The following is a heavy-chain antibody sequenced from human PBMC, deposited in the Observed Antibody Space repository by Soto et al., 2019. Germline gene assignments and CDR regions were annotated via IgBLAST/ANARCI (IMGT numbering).Heavy chain of an antibody. D-gene: IGHD3-9*01. J-gene: IGHJ4*02. CDR1: GYIFTSYG. V-gene: IGHV1-18*01. CDR3: ARDHYDILIGPRGFDY. Sequence: ASVKVSCKASGYIFTSYGISWVRQAPGQGLEWVGRVSTYNGNTKYAQKLQGRVTMTTDTSKNQFSLQLNSVTPEDTAVYYCARDHYDILIGPRGFDYWGQGTLVTVSS. CDR2: VSTYNGNT.